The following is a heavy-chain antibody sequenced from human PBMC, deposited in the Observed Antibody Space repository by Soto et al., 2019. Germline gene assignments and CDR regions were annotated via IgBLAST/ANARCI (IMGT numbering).Heavy chain of an antibody. CDR1: GFTVSNYA. CDR2: ISFDGNIK. CDR3: ARAPRRYCTSLSCLGLYGLDV. D-gene: IGHD2-8*01. J-gene: IGHJ6*02. Sequence: PWGSLEIASAASGFTVSNYAVHGVRHVPGQGLEWVAVISFDGNIKYDADSVKGRFTISRDNSKNTLFLQMDSLKGEDTAVYSCARAPRRYCTSLSCLGLYGLDVWGQGTAVTVSS. V-gene: IGHV3-30-3*01.